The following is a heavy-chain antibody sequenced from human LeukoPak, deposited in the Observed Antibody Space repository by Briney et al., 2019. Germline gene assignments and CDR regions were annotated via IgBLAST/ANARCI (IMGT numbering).Heavy chain of an antibody. V-gene: IGHV3-30-3*01. CDR2: ISYDGSNK. CDR1: GFTFSSYA. Sequence: PGGSLRLSCAASGFTFSSYAMHWVRQAPGKGLEWVAVISYDGSNKYYADSVKGRFTISRDNSKNTLYLQMNSLRAEDTAVYYCAREVLKDIVVVPAANVFDEGVDYWGQGTLVTVSS. D-gene: IGHD2-2*01. J-gene: IGHJ4*02. CDR3: AREVLKDIVVVPAANVFDEGVDY.